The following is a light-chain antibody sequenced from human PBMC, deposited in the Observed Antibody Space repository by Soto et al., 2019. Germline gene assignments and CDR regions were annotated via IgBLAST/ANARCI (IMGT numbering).Light chain of an antibody. CDR3: QRYYSGPPL. CDR2: AGS. J-gene: IGKJ3*01. Sequence: DNQMTQSPSSLSASVGDRVTITCRASQGITNHLAWYQQRPGKVPYLLIYAGSTLQSGVPSRFSGSGSGTDFTLTISSLQPEDVATYYCQRYYSGPPLFGPGTKVDIK. CDR1: QGITNH. V-gene: IGKV1-27*01.